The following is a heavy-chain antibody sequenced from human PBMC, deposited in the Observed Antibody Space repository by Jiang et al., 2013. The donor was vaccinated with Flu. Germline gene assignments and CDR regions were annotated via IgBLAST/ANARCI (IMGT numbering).Heavy chain of an antibody. J-gene: IGHJ6*02. CDR2: IKQDGSEK. V-gene: IGHV3-7*03. D-gene: IGHD3-10*01. Sequence: GGSLRLSCAASGFTFSSYWMSWVRQAPGKGLEWVANIKQDGSEKYYVDSVKGRFTISRDNAKNSLYLQMNSLRAEDTAVYYCARAPVGEFSYGMDVWGQGTTVTVSS. CDR1: GFTFSSYW. CDR3: ARAPVGEFSYGMDV.